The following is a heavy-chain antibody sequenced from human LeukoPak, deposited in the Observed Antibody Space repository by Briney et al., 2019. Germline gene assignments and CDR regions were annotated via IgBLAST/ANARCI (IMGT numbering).Heavy chain of an antibody. D-gene: IGHD1-14*01. Sequence: GGSLRLSCAASGFTFSSYGMHWVRQAPGKGLEWVAIISYDGSNKYYADSVKGRFTISRDNSKNTLYLQMNSLRAEDTAVYYCAKVTGDLNYYYYGMDVWGQGTTVTVSS. CDR2: ISYDGSNK. CDR1: GFTFSSYG. V-gene: IGHV3-30*18. J-gene: IGHJ6*02. CDR3: AKVTGDLNYYYYGMDV.